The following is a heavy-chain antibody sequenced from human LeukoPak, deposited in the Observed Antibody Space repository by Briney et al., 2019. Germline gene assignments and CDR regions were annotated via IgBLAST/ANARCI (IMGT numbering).Heavy chain of an antibody. CDR2: ISYDGSNK. D-gene: IGHD3-22*01. CDR1: GFTFSSYG. J-gene: IGHJ4*02. Sequence: GTSLRLSCAASGFTFSSYGMHWVRQAPGKGLEWVAVISYDGSNKYYADSVKGRFTISRDNSKNTLYLQMNSLRAEDTAVYYCAKGATYYYDSSGYYYGVLDYYFDYWGQGTLVTVSS. V-gene: IGHV3-30*18. CDR3: AKGATYYYDSSGYYYGVLDYYFDY.